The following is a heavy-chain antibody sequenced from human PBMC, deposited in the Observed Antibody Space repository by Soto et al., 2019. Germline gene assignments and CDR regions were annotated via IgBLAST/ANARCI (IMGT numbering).Heavy chain of an antibody. J-gene: IGHJ5*02. Sequence: SETLSLTCTVSGGSISSYYWSWIRQPPGKGLEWIGYIYYSGSTNYNPSLKSRVTISVDTSKNQFSLKLSSVTAADTAVYYCARVPASGYNDFWSGYSFGWFDPWGQGTLVTVS. CDR3: ARVPASGYNDFWSGYSFGWFDP. CDR1: GGSISSYY. V-gene: IGHV4-59*01. D-gene: IGHD3-3*01. CDR2: IYYSGST.